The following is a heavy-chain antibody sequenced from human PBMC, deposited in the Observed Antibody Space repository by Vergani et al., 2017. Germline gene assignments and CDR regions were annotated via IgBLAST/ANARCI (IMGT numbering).Heavy chain of an antibody. Sequence: QVQLQESGPGLVKPSETLSLTCTVSGGSISSYYWSWIRQPPGKGLEWIGYIDYSGSTHYNPSLKSRVTISVDTSKNQFSLKLSSVTAADTAVYYCARVSRENYGDYPYFDYWGQGTLVSVSS. V-gene: IGHV4-59*01. CDR2: IDYSGST. CDR3: ARVSRENYGDYPYFDY. D-gene: IGHD4-17*01. CDR1: GGSISSYY. J-gene: IGHJ4*02.